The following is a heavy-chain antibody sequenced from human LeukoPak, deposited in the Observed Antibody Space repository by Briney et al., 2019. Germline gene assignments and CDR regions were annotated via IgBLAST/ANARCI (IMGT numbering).Heavy chain of an antibody. V-gene: IGHV3-30*18. Sequence: SGGSLRLSCAASGFAFMSHEMNWVRQAPGKGLEWVAVISYDGSNKYYADSVKGRFTISRDNSKNTLYLQMNSLRAEDTAVYYCAKQECSGGSCPLPYWGQGTLVTVSS. CDR2: ISYDGSNK. D-gene: IGHD2-15*01. CDR3: AKQECSGGSCPLPY. CDR1: GFAFMSHE. J-gene: IGHJ4*02.